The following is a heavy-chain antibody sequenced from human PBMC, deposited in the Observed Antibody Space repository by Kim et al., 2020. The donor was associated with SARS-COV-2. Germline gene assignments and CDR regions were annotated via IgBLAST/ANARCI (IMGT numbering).Heavy chain of an antibody. V-gene: IGHV3-23*01. CDR2: ISGNSKTT. CDR3: AKFREVGIHDFDR. J-gene: IGHJ4*02. Sequence: GGSLRLSCAASGFVFSTFGMNWVRQAPGKGLEWVSLISGNSKTTSYADSVKGRFTISRDNSKNTLYLQMNGLKVEDTAVYYCAKFREVGIHDFDRWGQGALVTVSS. CDR1: GFVFSTFG.